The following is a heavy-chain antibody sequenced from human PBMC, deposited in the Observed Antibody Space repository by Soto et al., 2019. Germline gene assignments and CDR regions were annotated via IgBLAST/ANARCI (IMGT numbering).Heavy chain of an antibody. CDR2: MSGSGDAI. CDR3: VRGNFYYGMDV. Sequence: SLRLSCTTSGFTCSDYYMTWVRQAPGKGLEWISYMSGSGDAIYYADSVKGRFTISRDNAKNSLHLEMNSLRVEDTAMYYCVRGNFYYGMDVWGQGTTVTVSS. V-gene: IGHV3-11*01. J-gene: IGHJ6*02. CDR1: GFTCSDYY.